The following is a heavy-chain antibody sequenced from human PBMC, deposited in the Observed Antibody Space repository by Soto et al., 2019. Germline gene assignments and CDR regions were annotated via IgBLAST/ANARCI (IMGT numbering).Heavy chain of an antibody. D-gene: IGHD2-15*01. CDR3: AREICSGGRCYDAFDI. J-gene: IGHJ3*02. Sequence: QVQLQESGPGLVKPSETLSLTCTVSGGSVSSGSYYWSWIRQPPGKGLEWIGYIYYSGSTNYNPSLKSPVTISVDTSKNQFSLKLSSVTAADTAVYYCAREICSGGRCYDAFDIWGQGTMVTVSS. CDR2: IYYSGST. CDR1: GGSVSSGSYY. V-gene: IGHV4-61*01.